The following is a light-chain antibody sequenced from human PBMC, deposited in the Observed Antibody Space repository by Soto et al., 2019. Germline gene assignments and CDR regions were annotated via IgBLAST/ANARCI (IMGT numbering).Light chain of an antibody. CDR3: QQYGSWT. CDR2: GAS. CDR1: QSISSNY. V-gene: IGKV3-20*01. Sequence: EIVLTQSPGTLSVSPGERATLSCRASQSISSNYLAWYQQKPGQAPSLLIYGASSRATGIPDWFSGSGSGTDFTLTISRLEPEDSAIYYCQQYGSWTFGQGTKVEIK. J-gene: IGKJ1*01.